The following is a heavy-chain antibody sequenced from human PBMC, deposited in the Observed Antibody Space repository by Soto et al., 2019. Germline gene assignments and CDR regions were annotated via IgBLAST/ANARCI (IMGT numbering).Heavy chain of an antibody. V-gene: IGHV4-30-2*01. CDR1: GGSISSGGYS. D-gene: IGHD5-12*01. CDR3: AAGGGLPRYY. J-gene: IGHJ4*02. CDR2: IYHSGST. Sequence: PSETLSLTCAVSGGSISSGGYSWSWIRQPPGKGLEWIGYIYHSGSTYYNPSLKSRVTISVDRSKNQFSLKLSSVTAVDTAVYYCAAGGGLPRYYWGQGTLVTSPQ.